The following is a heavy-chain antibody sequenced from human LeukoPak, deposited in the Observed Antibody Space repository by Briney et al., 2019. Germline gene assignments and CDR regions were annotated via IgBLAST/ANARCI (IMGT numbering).Heavy chain of an antibody. CDR2: IDGSGHTT. V-gene: IGHV3-23*01. Sequence: GGSLRLSCAASGFTFTSHVMSWVRQTPGKELEWVSAIDGSGHTTYYADSVRGRFIISRDNSKKMLYLQMNSLRAEDTATYYCAGESIRSGSLKWFDPWGQGTLVTVSS. J-gene: IGHJ5*02. D-gene: IGHD3-3*01. CDR3: AGESIRSGSLKWFDP. CDR1: GFTFTSHV.